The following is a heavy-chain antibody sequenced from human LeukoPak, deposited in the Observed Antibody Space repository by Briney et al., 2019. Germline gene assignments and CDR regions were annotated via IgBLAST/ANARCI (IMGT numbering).Heavy chain of an antibody. D-gene: IGHD6-19*01. J-gene: IGHJ6*02. CDR2: IYYSGST. Sequence: SETLSLTCTVSGGSISSHYWNWIRQPPGKGLEWIGYIYYSGSTNYNPSLKSRVTISLDTSKSQFSLKLSSVTAADTAVYYCARAPLYSGGSGWSIYYFYAMDVWGQGTTVTVSS. CDR3: ARAPLYSGGSGWSIYYFYAMDV. V-gene: IGHV4-59*11. CDR1: GGSISSHY.